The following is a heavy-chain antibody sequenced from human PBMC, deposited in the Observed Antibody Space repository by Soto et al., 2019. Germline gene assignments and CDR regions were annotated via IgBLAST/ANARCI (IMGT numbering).Heavy chain of an antibody. D-gene: IGHD6-19*01. CDR3: ARDGIAVAGTTIGFDP. CDR2: IWYDGSNK. J-gene: IGHJ5*02. Sequence: GGSLRLSCAASGFTFSSYGMHWVRQAPGKGLEWVAVIWYDGSNKYYADSVKGRFTISRDNSKNTLYLQMNSLRAEDTAVYYCARDGIAVAGTTIGFDPWGQGTLVTVSS. V-gene: IGHV3-33*01. CDR1: GFTFSSYG.